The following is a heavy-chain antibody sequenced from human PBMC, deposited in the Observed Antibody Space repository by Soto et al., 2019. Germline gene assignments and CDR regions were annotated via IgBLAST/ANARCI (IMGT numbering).Heavy chain of an antibody. J-gene: IGHJ6*02. CDR2: INHSGST. D-gene: IGHD2-21*01. V-gene: IGHV4-34*01. CDR3: ARRPTFGLFNYYYYYGVDV. CDR1: GGSFSGYY. Sequence: SETLSLTCAVYGGSFSGYYWNWIRQPPGKGLEWIGEINHSGSTNYNPSLQSRVTISGDTSKNQFSLKLSSVTAADTAVYYCARRPTFGLFNYYYYYGVDVWGQGTTVTVSS.